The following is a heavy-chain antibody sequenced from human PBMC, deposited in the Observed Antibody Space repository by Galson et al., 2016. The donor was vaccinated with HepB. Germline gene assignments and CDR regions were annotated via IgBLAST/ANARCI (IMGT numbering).Heavy chain of an antibody. CDR3: ARDHRPFCGGDCYPLFDY. Sequence: SLRLSCAASGFTFSNYSMHWVRQAPGKGLEWVAIISYDGTNKYYADSVRGRFSISRDNFKNTLFLQMNSLRAEDTAVYYCARDHRPFCGGDCYPLFDYWVQGTLVTVSS. D-gene: IGHD2-21*02. V-gene: IGHV3-30*14. CDR2: ISYDGTNK. J-gene: IGHJ4*02. CDR1: GFTFSNYS.